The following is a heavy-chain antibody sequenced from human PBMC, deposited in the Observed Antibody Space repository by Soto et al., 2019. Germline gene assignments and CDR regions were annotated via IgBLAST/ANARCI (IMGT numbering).Heavy chain of an antibody. V-gene: IGHV1-8*01. CDR2: MNPNSGNT. CDR3: ARGTHSPSWLRLLSYYYYMDV. D-gene: IGHD5-12*01. CDR1: GYTFTSYD. Sequence: ASVKVSCKASGYTFTSYDINWVRQATGQGLEWMGWMNPNSGNTGYAQKFQGRVTMTRNTSISTAYMELSSLRSEDTAVYYCARGTHSPSWLRLLSYYYYMDVWGKGTTVTVSS. J-gene: IGHJ6*03.